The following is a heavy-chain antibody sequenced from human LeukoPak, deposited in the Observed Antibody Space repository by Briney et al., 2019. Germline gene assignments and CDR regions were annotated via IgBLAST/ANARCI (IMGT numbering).Heavy chain of an antibody. D-gene: IGHD3-10*01. CDR1: GFTFDDYA. CDR3: AKDTDGSGSYPDY. Sequence: GGSLRLSCAASGFTFDDYAMHWVRQAPAKGLEWVSGISWNSGSIGYADSVKGRFTISRDNAKNSLYLQMNSLRAEDTALYYCAKDTDGSGSYPDYWGQGTLVTVSS. V-gene: IGHV3-9*01. J-gene: IGHJ4*02. CDR2: ISWNSGSI.